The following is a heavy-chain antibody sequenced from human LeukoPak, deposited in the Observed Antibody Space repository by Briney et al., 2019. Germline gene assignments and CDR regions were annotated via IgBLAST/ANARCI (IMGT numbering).Heavy chain of an antibody. J-gene: IGHJ4*02. CDR2: ITSRDGTT. CDR3: ARDRPNYYGSDGHYYRRDGDY. Sequence: QTGGSLRLSCAASGFTFTIYAMSWVRQAPGRGPEWVSSITSRDGTTYYAGSVRGRFTISRDNSKNTLYLQMNSLRVEGTAVYFCARDRPNYYGSDGHYYRRDGDYWGQGTLVTVSS. V-gene: IGHV3-23*01. D-gene: IGHD3-22*01. CDR1: GFTFTIYA.